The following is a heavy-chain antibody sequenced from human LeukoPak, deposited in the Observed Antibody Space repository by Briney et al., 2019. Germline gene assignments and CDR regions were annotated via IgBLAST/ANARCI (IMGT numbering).Heavy chain of an antibody. J-gene: IGHJ4*02. CDR3: ARAFMGYVDADY. V-gene: IGHV3-74*01. Sequence: GSLGPSFASFGFTFKYFLMHWGPQPPGKGVGWVSRINSDGSSTSYADSVKGRFTISRDNAKNTLYLQMNSLRAEDTAVYYCARAFMGYVDADYWGQGTLVTVSS. CDR2: INSDGSST. D-gene: IGHD5-12*01. CDR1: GFTFKYFL.